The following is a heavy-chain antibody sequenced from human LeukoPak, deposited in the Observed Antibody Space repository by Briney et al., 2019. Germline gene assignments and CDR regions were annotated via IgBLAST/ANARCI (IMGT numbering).Heavy chain of an antibody. CDR2: ISSSANTI. CDR3: VRRSIAVAGPFDY. D-gene: IGHD6-19*01. Sequence: GGSLRLSCAASGFTFSTYEINWVRQAPGKGLEWISYISSSANTIYYADSVKGRFTISRDNAKHSLYLQMNSLRAEDTAVYYCVRRSIAVAGPFDYWGQGTLVTVSS. V-gene: IGHV3-48*03. J-gene: IGHJ4*02. CDR1: GFTFSTYE.